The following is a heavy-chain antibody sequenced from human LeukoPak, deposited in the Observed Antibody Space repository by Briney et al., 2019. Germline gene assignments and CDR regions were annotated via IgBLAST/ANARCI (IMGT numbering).Heavy chain of an antibody. CDR2: IHTSGNS. Sequence: SETLSLTCTVSGGSISNYYWSWIRQPAGKGLEWIGRIHTSGNSDYNPSLKSRVTMSVDTSKNQFSLKLSSVTAVDTAVYYCAREGSATARPFVSNDYWGQGTLVTVSS. CDR1: GGSISNYY. J-gene: IGHJ4*02. D-gene: IGHD6-6*01. V-gene: IGHV4-4*07. CDR3: AREGSATARPFVSNDY.